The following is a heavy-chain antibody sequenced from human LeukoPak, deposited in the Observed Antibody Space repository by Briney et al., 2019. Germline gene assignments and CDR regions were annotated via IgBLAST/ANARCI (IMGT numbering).Heavy chain of an antibody. D-gene: IGHD6-13*01. CDR2: INTKTGNP. Sequence: ASVKVSCKASGYSFTTFGINWLRQAPGQGLEWMGWINTKTGNPRYDQGFTGRFVFSLDTSVSTAYLEISSLKAEDTAVYFCAKDPPYTSTWPDALDAWGQETMVTVSS. CDR3: AKDPPYTSTWPDALDA. CDR1: GYSFTTFG. V-gene: IGHV7-4-1*02. J-gene: IGHJ3*01.